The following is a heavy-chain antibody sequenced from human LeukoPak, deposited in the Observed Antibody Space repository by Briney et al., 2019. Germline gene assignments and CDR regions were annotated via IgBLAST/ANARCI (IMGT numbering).Heavy chain of an antibody. V-gene: IGHV3-64*01. CDR2: IRSDGTNT. D-gene: IGHD6-19*01. CDR1: GFTFSSHS. CDR3: ARRGSGWEFDC. Sequence: PGGSLRLSCAASGFTFSSHSMHWVRQAPGKGLEYVSGIRSDGTNTYHAKSVKGRFTISRDNSKNTMYLQMGSLRAEDMAVYYCARRGSGWEFDCWGQGTLVTVSS. J-gene: IGHJ4*02.